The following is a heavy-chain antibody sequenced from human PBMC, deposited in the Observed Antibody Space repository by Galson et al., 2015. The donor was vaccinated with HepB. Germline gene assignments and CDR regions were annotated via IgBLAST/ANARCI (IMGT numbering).Heavy chain of an antibody. CDR3: ATGRWLQFLHFDY. J-gene: IGHJ4*02. CDR2: FDPEDGET. CDR1: GGTFSSYA. Sequence: SVKVSCKASGGTFSSYAISWVRQAPGKGLEWMGGFDPEDGETIYAQKFQGRVTMTEDTSTDTAYMELSSLRSEDTAVYYCATGRWLQFLHFDYWGQGTLVTVSS. V-gene: IGHV1-24*01. D-gene: IGHD5-24*01.